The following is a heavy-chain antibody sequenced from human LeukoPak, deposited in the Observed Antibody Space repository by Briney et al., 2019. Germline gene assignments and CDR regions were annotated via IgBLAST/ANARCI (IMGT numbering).Heavy chain of an antibody. Sequence: QAGGSLRLSCAASGFTFKKYWMNWVRQVPGKGLECLANIKEDGSETYYADSVKGRFTISRDNPENLLFLQINSLRVEDTAVYYCARETPRRGETRDGYRWGQGTLVTVSS. D-gene: IGHD5-24*01. CDR1: GFTFKKYW. CDR3: ARETPRRGETRDGYR. CDR2: IKEDGSET. J-gene: IGHJ4*02. V-gene: IGHV3-7*01.